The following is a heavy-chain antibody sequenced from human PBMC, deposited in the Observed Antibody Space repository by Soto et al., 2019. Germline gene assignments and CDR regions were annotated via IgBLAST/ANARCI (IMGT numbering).Heavy chain of an antibody. J-gene: IGHJ6*03. Sequence: ASVKVSCKASGYTFTSSDINWVRQATGQGLEWMGWMNPNNGNTGYAQKFQGRVTMTRNTSISTAYMELSSLRSEDTAVYYCARVYYDILTGYYSDYYYYYMDVWGKGTTVTVSS. CDR2: MNPNNGNT. V-gene: IGHV1-8*01. CDR1: GYTFTSSD. CDR3: ARVYYDILTGYYSDYYYYYMDV. D-gene: IGHD3-9*01.